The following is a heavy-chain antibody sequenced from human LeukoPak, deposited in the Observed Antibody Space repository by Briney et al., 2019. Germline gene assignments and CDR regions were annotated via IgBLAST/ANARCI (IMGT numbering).Heavy chain of an antibody. D-gene: IGHD6-19*01. CDR2: IRSKAYGGTT. V-gene: IGHV3-49*04. J-gene: IGHJ4*02. Sequence: GRSLRLSCTASGFTFGVYGMSWVRQAPGKGMEWVGFIRSKAYGGTTEYAESVKGRFTISRDDSKSIAYLQMNSLKTEDTAVYYCTPSWGIAVAGLYYFDYWGQGTLVTVSS. CDR1: GFTFGVYG. CDR3: TPSWGIAVAGLYYFDY.